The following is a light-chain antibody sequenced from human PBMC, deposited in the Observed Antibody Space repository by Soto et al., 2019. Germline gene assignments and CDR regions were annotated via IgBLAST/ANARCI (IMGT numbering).Light chain of an antibody. J-gene: IGKJ5*01. Sequence: IQMTHSPSALSANVGDSVTITCRASQNIRNWLAWYQQKPGKAPNPLIYAASSLKSGVPSRFSGNGSGTEFTLTISSLQPDDFATYYSQQYNTYSTFGQGTRLEIK. V-gene: IGKV1-5*01. CDR2: AAS. CDR1: QNIRNW. CDR3: QQYNTYST.